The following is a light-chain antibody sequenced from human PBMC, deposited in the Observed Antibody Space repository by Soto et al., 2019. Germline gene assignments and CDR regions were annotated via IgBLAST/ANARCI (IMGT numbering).Light chain of an antibody. V-gene: IGKV3-20*01. J-gene: IGKJ1*01. CDR1: QSVSSNY. Sequence: EIVLTQSPGTLSLSPGERATLSCRSSQSVSSNYLAWYQQKPDQAPRLVIYDVSGRATGIPDRFSGSGSGTDFTLTISSLEPEDFAVYYCQQYGSSPTFGQGTKVGIK. CDR3: QQYGSSPT. CDR2: DVS.